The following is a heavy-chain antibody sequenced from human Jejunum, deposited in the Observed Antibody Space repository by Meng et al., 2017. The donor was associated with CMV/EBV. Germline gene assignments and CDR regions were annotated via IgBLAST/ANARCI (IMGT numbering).Heavy chain of an antibody. J-gene: IGHJ4*02. D-gene: IGHD1-26*01. Sequence: VPCGGEVKKPAASLTVSCKASGYTFNNYGITWVRQAPGQGLEWMGWISAYNGNINYAQTLQGRVTMTTDTSTSTAYMELRSLRSDDTAVYYCARVEVGITSGDYWGQGTLVTVSS. V-gene: IGHV1-18*01. CDR3: ARVEVGITSGDY. CDR2: ISAYNGNI. CDR1: GYTFNNYG.